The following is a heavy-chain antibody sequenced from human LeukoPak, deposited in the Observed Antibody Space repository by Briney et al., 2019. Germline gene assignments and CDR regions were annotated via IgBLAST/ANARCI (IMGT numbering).Heavy chain of an antibody. CDR2: INPNSGGT. V-gene: IGHV1-2*04. Sequence: ASVTVSCKASGYTFTGYYMHWVRQAPGQGLEWMGWINPNSGGTNYAQKFQGWVTMTRDTSISTAYMELSRLRSDDTAVYYCATEVDTVMVPGAFDIWGQGTMVTVSS. D-gene: IGHD5-18*01. CDR3: ATEVDTVMVPGAFDI. CDR1: GYTFTGYY. J-gene: IGHJ3*02.